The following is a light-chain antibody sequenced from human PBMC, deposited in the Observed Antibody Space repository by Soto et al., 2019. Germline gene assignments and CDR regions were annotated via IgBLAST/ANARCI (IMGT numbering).Light chain of an antibody. CDR3: SSYTSSSTRV. Sequence: QSALTQPPSVSGSPGQSVTISCTGTSIDVGGYNYVSWYQQHPGKAPKLMIYEVSNRPSGVSNRFSGSKSGNTASLTISGLQAEDEADYYCSSYTSSSTRVFGTGTKVTVL. J-gene: IGLJ1*01. CDR2: EVS. CDR1: SIDVGGYNY. V-gene: IGLV2-14*01.